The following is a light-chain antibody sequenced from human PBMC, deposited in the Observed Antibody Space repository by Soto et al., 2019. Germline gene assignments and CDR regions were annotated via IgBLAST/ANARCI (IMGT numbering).Light chain of an antibody. CDR1: PGISSY. V-gene: IGKV1-8*01. CDR3: QQYYSDPWT. J-gene: IGKJ1*01. CDR2: AAS. Sequence: AFRMYQSPSSFSASTGDRVTITCRASPGISSYVAWYQQKPGKAPKLLSYAASTLQSGVPSRFSGSGSGTDFTLTISCLQSEDFATDYCQQYYSDPWTFGQGTKVDI.